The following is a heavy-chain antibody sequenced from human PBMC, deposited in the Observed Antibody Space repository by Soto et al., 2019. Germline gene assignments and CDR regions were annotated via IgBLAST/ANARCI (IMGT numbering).Heavy chain of an antibody. CDR3: AREASVSSWALTIDS. CDR2: INPRSGKT. D-gene: IGHD6-13*01. V-gene: IGHV1-46*01. Sequence: ASVKVSCKASGYTFITYYIHWVRQAPGQGLEWMGIINPRSGKTTYAQKFQGRVTMTRDTSASTAYMTLTSLTSEDTAMYFCAREASVSSWALTIDSWGQGTPVTVSS. CDR1: GYTFITYY. J-gene: IGHJ4*02.